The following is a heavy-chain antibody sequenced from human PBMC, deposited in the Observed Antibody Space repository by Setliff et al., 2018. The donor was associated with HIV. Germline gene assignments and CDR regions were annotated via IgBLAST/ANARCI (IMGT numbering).Heavy chain of an antibody. J-gene: IGHJ6*02. D-gene: IGHD1-26*01. CDR3: ARGVNSGSYSSYGMDV. CDR2: ITPRDGNT. Sequence: GASVKVSCKTSGGTFSRYAFNWVRQTPGQGLEWMGMITPRDGNTRYAQKFQGRVTMTRDTSTSTVCVELSSLRSDDTAVYYCARGVNSGSYSSYGMDVWGQGTTVT. CDR1: GGTFSRYA. V-gene: IGHV1-46*01.